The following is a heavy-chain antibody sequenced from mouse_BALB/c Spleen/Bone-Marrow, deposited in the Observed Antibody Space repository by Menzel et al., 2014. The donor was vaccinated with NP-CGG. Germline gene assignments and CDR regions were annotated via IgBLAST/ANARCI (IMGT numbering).Heavy chain of an antibody. CDR2: IDPSSGYS. V-gene: IGHV1-4*01. CDR3: APYDGYYNWYFDV. CDR1: GYTFTSYT. Sequence: VQLQQSGAELARPGASVKMSCKASGYTFTSYTMHWIKQRPGQGLEWIGYIDPSSGYSNYNQKFKDKATLTADISTSTAYMQLSNLTSEDSAVYYCAPYDGYYNWYFDVWGAGTTVTVSS. J-gene: IGHJ1*01. D-gene: IGHD2-3*01.